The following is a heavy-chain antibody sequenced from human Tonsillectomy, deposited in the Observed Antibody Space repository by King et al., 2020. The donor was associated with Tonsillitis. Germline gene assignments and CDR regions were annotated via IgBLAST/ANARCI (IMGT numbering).Heavy chain of an antibody. CDR2: INHSGSA. CDR1: GESFSDSY. Sequence: VQLQQWGAGLLKPSETLSLTCAVFGESFSDSYWTWISQPPGKGLEWIGEINHSGSANYSPSLKSRFIMSVDTSKSQFSLKLASVTAADTGIYYCARERRIPKYVGYDYMRALDIWGQGTPVAISS. D-gene: IGHD5-12*01. V-gene: IGHV4-34*01. J-gene: IGHJ3*02. CDR3: ARERRIPKYVGYDYMRALDI.